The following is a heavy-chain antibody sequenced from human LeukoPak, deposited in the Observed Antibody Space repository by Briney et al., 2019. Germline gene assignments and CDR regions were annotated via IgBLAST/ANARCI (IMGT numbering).Heavy chain of an antibody. V-gene: IGHV3-7*01. D-gene: IGHD6-6*01. CDR2: TKQDGSEK. J-gene: IGHJ5*02. CDR3: ARGSSNIAARNNCFDP. CDR1: GFTFSSYW. Sequence: GGSLRLSCAASGFTFSSYWMSWVRQAPGKGLEWVANTKQDGSEKYYVDSVKGRFTISRDNAKNSLYLQMNSLRAEDTAVYYCARGSSNIAARNNCFDPWGQGTLVTVSS.